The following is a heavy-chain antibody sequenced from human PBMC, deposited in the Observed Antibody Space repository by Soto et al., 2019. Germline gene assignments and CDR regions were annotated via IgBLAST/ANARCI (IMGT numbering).Heavy chain of an antibody. D-gene: IGHD5-18*01. J-gene: IGHJ5*02. CDR3: ASPGYSYGSEPHWT. Sequence: QLQLQESGPGLVKPSETLSLTCTVSGGSISSSSYYWGWIRQPPGKGLEWIGSIYYSGSTYYNPSLKSRVTISVDTSKNQFSLKLSSVTAADTAVYYCASPGYSYGSEPHWTWGQGTLVTVSS. CDR1: GGSISSSSYY. CDR2: IYYSGST. V-gene: IGHV4-39*01.